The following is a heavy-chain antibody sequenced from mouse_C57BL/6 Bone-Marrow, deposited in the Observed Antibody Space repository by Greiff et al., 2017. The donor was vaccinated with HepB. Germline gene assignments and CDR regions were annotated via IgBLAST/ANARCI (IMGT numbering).Heavy chain of an antibody. J-gene: IGHJ2*01. V-gene: IGHV1-18*01. Sequence: EVKLVESGPELVKPGASVKIPCKASGYTFTDYNMDWVKQSHGKSLEWIGDINPNNGGTIYNQKFKGKATLTVDKSSSTAYMELRSLTSEDTAVYYCARRDYYGSTLFDYWGQGTTLTVSS. CDR2: INPNNGGT. CDR1: GYTFTDYN. CDR3: ARRDYYGSTLFDY. D-gene: IGHD1-1*01.